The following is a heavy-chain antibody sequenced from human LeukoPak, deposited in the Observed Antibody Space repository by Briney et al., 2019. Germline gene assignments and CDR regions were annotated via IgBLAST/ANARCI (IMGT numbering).Heavy chain of an antibody. CDR3: ARGYTYYYGSGIDS. D-gene: IGHD3-10*01. Sequence: SQTLSLTCTVSGGSISSGSYYWSWIRQPAGKGLEWIGRIYTSGSTNYNPSLKSRVTISVDTSKNQFSLKRSSVTAADTAVYHCARGYTYYYGSGIDSWGQGTLVTVSS. CDR2: IYTSGST. V-gene: IGHV4-61*02. CDR1: GGSISSGSYY. J-gene: IGHJ4*02.